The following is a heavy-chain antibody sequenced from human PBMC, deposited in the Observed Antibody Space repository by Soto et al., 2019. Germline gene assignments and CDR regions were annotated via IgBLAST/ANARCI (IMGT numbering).Heavy chain of an antibody. CDR1: GFTFINYA. D-gene: IGHD7-27*01. Sequence: EVQLLESGGGLVQPGGSLRLSCAGSGFTFINYAMNWVRLAPGKGLEWVSSISGGGDAAFFGDSVRGRFTISRDNSKNTVTLQMNSLGVGDTAVYYCARKILGSTTRPDYWYFDLWGRGTLVIVSS. V-gene: IGHV3-23*01. J-gene: IGHJ2*01. CDR2: ISGGGDAA. CDR3: ARKILGSTTRPDYWYFDL.